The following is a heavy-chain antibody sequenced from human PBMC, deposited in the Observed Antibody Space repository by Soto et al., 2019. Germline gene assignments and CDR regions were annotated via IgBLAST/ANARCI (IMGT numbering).Heavy chain of an antibody. Sequence: PGESLKICCAASGFTFSSYGMHGVRQAPCKGPGWVEVIWCDGSTKNYADSVKGRFAISRDNSKNTLSLQMNSLRAEDTAVYYCARELKQQAVGDYYYGLDVWGQGTTVTVSS. CDR3: ARELKQQAVGDYYYGLDV. CDR2: IWCDGSTK. CDR1: GFTFSSYG. D-gene: IGHD6-13*01. J-gene: IGHJ6*02. V-gene: IGHV3-33*01.